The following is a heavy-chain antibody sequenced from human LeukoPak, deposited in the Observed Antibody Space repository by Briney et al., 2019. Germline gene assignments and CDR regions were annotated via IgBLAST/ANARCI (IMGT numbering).Heavy chain of an antibody. CDR3: ASRTSPSDY. D-gene: IGHD2-2*01. CDR1: GFTFSSYG. Sequence: GGSLRLSCAASGFTFSSYGMHWVRQAPGKGLEWVSYISSSSSTIYYADSVKGRFTISRDNAKNSLYLQMNSLRAEDTAVYYRASRTSPSDYWGQGTLVTVSS. V-gene: IGHV3-48*01. CDR2: ISSSSSTI. J-gene: IGHJ4*02.